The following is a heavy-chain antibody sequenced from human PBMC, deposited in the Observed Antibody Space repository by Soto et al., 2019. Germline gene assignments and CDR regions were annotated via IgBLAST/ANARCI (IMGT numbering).Heavy chain of an antibody. Sequence: LRLSCVASGFTFSTNGMTWVRQAPANGLEWVSIITANSDITFYADSVKGRFTVSRDNSKNTLYLQMNRLRPEDTAVYYCARGTHIARAGSYTPGYWGQGTLVTVSS. J-gene: IGHJ4*02. V-gene: IGHV3-23*01. CDR1: GFTFSTNG. D-gene: IGHD1-26*01. CDR3: ARGTHIARAGSYTPGY. CDR2: ITANSDIT.